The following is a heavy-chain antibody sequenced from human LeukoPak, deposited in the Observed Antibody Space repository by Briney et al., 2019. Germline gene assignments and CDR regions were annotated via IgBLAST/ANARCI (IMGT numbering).Heavy chain of an antibody. Sequence: SGPTLVSPTHTLTLTCTFSGFSLTTSGVGVGWSRQPPGKALEWLALIYWDDDKRYSPSLKSRLTITKDTSKNQVVLTMTNMDPVDTATYYCAHKVSSSWYQKYYFDYWGQGTLVTVSS. D-gene: IGHD6-13*01. CDR1: GFSLTTSGVG. J-gene: IGHJ4*02. CDR3: AHKVSSSWYQKYYFDY. CDR2: IYWDDDK. V-gene: IGHV2-5*02.